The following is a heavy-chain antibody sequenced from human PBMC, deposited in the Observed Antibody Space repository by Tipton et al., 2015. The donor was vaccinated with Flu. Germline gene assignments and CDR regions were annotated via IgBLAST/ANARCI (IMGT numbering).Heavy chain of an antibody. CDR3: ARGSGSGTHVMFDY. Sequence: TLSLTCTVSGGSLSSFYWSWIRQPAGKGLEYIGRIYSSGSTNHNPSFKSRVSMSLDASKTQFSLNLNSVTAADTATYYCARGSGSGTHVMFDYWGQGTLVTVSS. D-gene: IGHD3-10*01. CDR2: IYSSGST. V-gene: IGHV4-4*07. J-gene: IGHJ4*02. CDR1: GGSLSSFY.